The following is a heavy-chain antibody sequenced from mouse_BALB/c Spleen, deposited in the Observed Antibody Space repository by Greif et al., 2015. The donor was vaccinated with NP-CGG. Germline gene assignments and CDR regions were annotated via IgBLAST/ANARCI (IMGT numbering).Heavy chain of an antibody. D-gene: IGHD1-1*01. V-gene: IGHV5-4*02. CDR1: GFTFSDYY. CDR2: ISDGGSYT. Sequence: VQLKESGGGLVKPGGSLKLSCAASGFTFSDYYMYWVRQTPEKRLEWVATISDGGSYTYYPDSVKGRFTISRDNAKNNLYLQMSSLKSEDTAMYYCARAPPYYYGSSYGAMDYWGQGTSVTVSS. CDR3: ARAPPYYYGSSYGAMDY. J-gene: IGHJ4*01.